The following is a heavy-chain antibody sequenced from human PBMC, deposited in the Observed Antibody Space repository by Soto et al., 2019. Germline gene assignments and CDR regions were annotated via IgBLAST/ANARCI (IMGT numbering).Heavy chain of an antibody. V-gene: IGHV3-74*01. Sequence: SGGSLRLSCAASGFTFSSYWMHWVRQAPGKGLVWVSRINSDGSSTSYADSVKGRFTISRDNAKNTLYLQMNSLRAEDTAVYYCARGASIRYSSGWSDYYYYGMDVWGQGTTVTVSS. D-gene: IGHD6-19*01. CDR2: INSDGSST. CDR3: ARGASIRYSSGWSDYYYYGMDV. J-gene: IGHJ6*01. CDR1: GFTFSSYW.